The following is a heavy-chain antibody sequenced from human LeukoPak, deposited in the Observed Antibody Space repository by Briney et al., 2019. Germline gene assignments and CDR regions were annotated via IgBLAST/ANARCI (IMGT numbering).Heavy chain of an antibody. Sequence: GGSLRLSCAASGFTFSSYSMNWVRQAPGKGLEWVSSISSSSSYIYYADSVKGRFTIYRDNAKNSLYLQMNSLRAEDTAVYYCARDQLYYDILTGYAPYFDYWGQGTLVTVSS. CDR1: GFTFSSYS. J-gene: IGHJ4*02. V-gene: IGHV3-21*01. CDR2: ISSSSSYI. CDR3: ARDQLYYDILTGYAPYFDY. D-gene: IGHD3-9*01.